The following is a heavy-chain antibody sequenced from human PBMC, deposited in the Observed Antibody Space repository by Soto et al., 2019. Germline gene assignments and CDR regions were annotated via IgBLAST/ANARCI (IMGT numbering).Heavy chain of an antibody. Sequence: SETLSLTCAVSGGSISSGGYSWSWIRQPPGKGLEWIGYIYHSGSTYYNPSLKSRVTISVDRSKNQFSLKLSSVTAADTAVYYCARAVAVAGILFDYWGQGTLVTVSS. D-gene: IGHD6-19*01. V-gene: IGHV4-30-2*01. CDR3: ARAVAVAGILFDY. CDR2: IYHSGST. CDR1: GGSISSGGYS. J-gene: IGHJ4*02.